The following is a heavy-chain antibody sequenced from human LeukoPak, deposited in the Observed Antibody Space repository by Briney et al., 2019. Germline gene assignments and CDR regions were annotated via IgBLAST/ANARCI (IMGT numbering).Heavy chain of an antibody. D-gene: IGHD1/OR15-1a*01. CDR1: GGSFSGYY. V-gene: IGHV4-34*01. CDR2: INHSGST. J-gene: IGHJ5*02. CDR3: ARGILYNWKNGWFDP. Sequence: SETLSLTCAVYGGSFSGYYWSWIRQPPGKGLEWIGEINHSGSTNYNPSLKSRVTISVDTSKNQFSLKLSSVTAADTAVYYCARGILYNWKNGWFDPWGQGTLVTVSS.